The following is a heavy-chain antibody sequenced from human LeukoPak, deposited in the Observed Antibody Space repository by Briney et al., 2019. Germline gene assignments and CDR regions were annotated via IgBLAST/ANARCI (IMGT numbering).Heavy chain of an antibody. CDR3: ARGGRWLQRYYFDY. J-gene: IGHJ4*02. CDR2: MSSRGNTI. V-gene: IGHV3-11*01. Sequence: GGSLRLSCTASGFTFSEHFMTWIRLAPGKGLECVSYMSSRGNTIYYADSVKGRFTISRDNAKSSLYLQMNNLGAEDTAVYYCARGGRWLQRYYFDYWGQGTVVTVSA. CDR1: GFTFSEHF. D-gene: IGHD5-24*01.